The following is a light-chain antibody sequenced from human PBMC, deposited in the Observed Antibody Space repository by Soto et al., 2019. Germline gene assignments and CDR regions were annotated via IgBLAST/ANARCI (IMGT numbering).Light chain of an antibody. J-gene: IGLJ2*01. CDR2: EVS. Sequence: QSALTQPASVSGSPGQSITISCTGTSSDVGSYNLVSWYQQYPGKAPKLMIYEVSKWPSGVSNRFSGSKSGNTASLTISGLQAEDEADYYCASWDDSLHGVTFGGGTKLTVL. CDR3: ASWDDSLHGVT. V-gene: IGLV2-23*02. CDR1: SSDVGSYNL.